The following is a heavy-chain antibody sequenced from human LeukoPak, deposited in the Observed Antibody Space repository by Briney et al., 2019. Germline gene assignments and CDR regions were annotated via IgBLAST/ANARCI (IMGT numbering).Heavy chain of an antibody. Sequence: GGSLRLSCAASGFTFTIYNMTWVRQAPGKGLEWVANIKQDGSEKYYVDSVKGRFTISRDNAKNSLYLQMNSLRAEDTAVYYCARLQYSFLYGSGSYGVNYWGQGTLVTVSS. J-gene: IGHJ4*02. D-gene: IGHD3-10*01. CDR2: IKQDGSEK. V-gene: IGHV3-7*01. CDR3: ARLQYSFLYGSGSYGVNY. CDR1: GFTFTIYN.